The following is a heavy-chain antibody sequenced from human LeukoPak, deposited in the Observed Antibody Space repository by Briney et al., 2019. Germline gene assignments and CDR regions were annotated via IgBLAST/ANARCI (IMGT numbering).Heavy chain of an antibody. CDR3: ARSAFQYCSSTSCYPNWFDP. CDR1: GGFISSYY. V-gene: IGHV4-4*09. CDR2: IYTGGST. D-gene: IGHD2-2*01. J-gene: IGHJ5*02. Sequence: SETLSLTCTVSGGFISSYYWSWIRQPPGKGLEWIGYIYTGGSTNYNPSLKSRVTISVDPSKNQFSLKLSSVTAADTAVYYCARSAFQYCSSTSCYPNWFDPWGQGTLVTVSS.